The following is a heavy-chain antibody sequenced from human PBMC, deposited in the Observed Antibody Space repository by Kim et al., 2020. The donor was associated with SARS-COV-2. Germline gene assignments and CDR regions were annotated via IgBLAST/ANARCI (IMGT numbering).Heavy chain of an antibody. J-gene: IGHJ4*02. V-gene: IGHV4-31*03. D-gene: IGHD5-18*01. CDR2: IYYSGST. CDR3: ARAPSILWIREYYFAY. Sequence: SETLSLTCTVSGGSISSGGYYWSWIRQHPGKGLEWIGYIYYSGSTYYNPSLKSRVTISVHTSKHQFCLKLSAVTAAETAVYYCARAPSILWIREYYFAYWGEGTLVTVSS. CDR1: GGSISSGGYY.